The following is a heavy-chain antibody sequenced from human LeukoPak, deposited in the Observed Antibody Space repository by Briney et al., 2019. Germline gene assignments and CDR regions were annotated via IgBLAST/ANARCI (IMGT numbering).Heavy chain of an antibody. CDR3: ARGVPNYYDSSGYALPGDY. D-gene: IGHD3-22*01. CDR2: IIPIFGTA. Sequence: SVKVSCKSSGGTFSSYAIIWVRQAPGQGLEWMGGIIPIFGTANYAQKFQGRVTITADESTSTAYMELSSLRSEDTAVYYCARGVPNYYDSSGYALPGDYWGQGTLVTVSS. V-gene: IGHV1-69*13. CDR1: GGTFSSYA. J-gene: IGHJ4*02.